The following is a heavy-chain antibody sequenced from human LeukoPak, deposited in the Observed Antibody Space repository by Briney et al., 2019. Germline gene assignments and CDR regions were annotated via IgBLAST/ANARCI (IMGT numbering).Heavy chain of an antibody. Sequence: ASVKVSCKASGYTFTSYGISWVRQAPGQRLEWMGWINAGNGNTKYSQKFQGRVTITRDTSASTAYMELSSLRSEDTAVYYCARDRGVSSGWYKLGYWGQGTLVTVSS. CDR3: ARDRGVSSGWYKLGY. CDR2: INAGNGNT. D-gene: IGHD6-19*01. J-gene: IGHJ4*02. CDR1: GYTFTSYG. V-gene: IGHV1-3*01.